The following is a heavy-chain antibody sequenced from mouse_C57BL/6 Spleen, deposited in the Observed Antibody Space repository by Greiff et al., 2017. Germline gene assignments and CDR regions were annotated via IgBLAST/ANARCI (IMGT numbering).Heavy chain of an antibody. CDR3: ARARITTVVSHAMDD. D-gene: IGHD1-1*01. CDR2: ISSGGDYI. V-gene: IGHV5S21*01. J-gene: IGHJ4*01. CDR1: GFTFSSYA. Sequence: EVLLVESGEGLVKPGGSLKLSCAASGFTFSSYAMSWVRQTPEQRLEWVGYISSGGDYIYYADTVKGRFTISRDNARNTLYLQMSSLKSEDTAMYYCARARITTVVSHAMDDWGQGTSVTVSS.